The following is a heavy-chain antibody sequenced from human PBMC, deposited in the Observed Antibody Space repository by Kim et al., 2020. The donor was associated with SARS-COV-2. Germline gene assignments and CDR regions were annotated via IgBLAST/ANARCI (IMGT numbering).Heavy chain of an antibody. CDR3: AREAGGRYFAPSDY. CDR1: GYTFTSYA. D-gene: IGHD3-9*01. V-gene: IGHV1-3*01. CDR2: INAGNGNT. Sequence: ASVKVSCKASGYTFTSYAMHWVRQAPGQRLEWMGWINAGNGNTKYSQKFQGRVTITRDTSASTAYMELSSLRSEDTAVYYCAREAGGRYFAPSDYWGQGTLVTVSS. J-gene: IGHJ4*02.